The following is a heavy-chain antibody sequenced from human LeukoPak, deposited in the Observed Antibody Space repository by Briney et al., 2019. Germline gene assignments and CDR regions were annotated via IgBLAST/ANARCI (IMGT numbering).Heavy chain of an antibody. Sequence: GGSLRLSCAASGFTFDDYAMHWVRQAPGKGLEWVAVISYDGSNKYYADSVKGRFTISRDNSKNTLYLQMNSLRAEDTAVYYCAREAPQYSYGYEANWFDPWGQGTLVTVSS. D-gene: IGHD5-18*01. CDR1: GFTFDDYA. CDR3: AREAPQYSYGYEANWFDP. J-gene: IGHJ5*02. CDR2: ISYDGSNK. V-gene: IGHV3-30-3*01.